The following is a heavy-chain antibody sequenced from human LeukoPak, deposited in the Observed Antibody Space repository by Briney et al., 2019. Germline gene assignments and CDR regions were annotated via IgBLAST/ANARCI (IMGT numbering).Heavy chain of an antibody. V-gene: IGHV5-51*01. CDR1: GYGFTNYW. Sequence: GESLKISCQASGYGFTNYWIAWVLQQPEKGPELMVIIYPGDSDTQYSPSFQGQVTISADTSITTAYLQWGSLQASDTAMYYCARRHYYGSGSYSAFDSWGQGTLVTVSS. CDR3: ARRHYYGSGSYSAFDS. CDR2: IYPGDSDT. J-gene: IGHJ4*02. D-gene: IGHD3-10*01.